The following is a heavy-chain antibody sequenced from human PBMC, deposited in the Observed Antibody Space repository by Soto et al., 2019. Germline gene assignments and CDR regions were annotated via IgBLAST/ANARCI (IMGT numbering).Heavy chain of an antibody. J-gene: IGHJ4*02. D-gene: IGHD2-15*01. CDR2: INPHTGGT. CDR1: GDTFTDSF. CDR3: ARGSVPCSAAHCYSCSDY. V-gene: IGHV1-2*06. Sequence: ASVKVSCKAPGDTFTDSFMHWVRQAPGQGLEWMGRINPHTGGTTYAQKFQGRVTMTKDTSISTAYMELSSLRSDDTAVYYCARGSVPCSAAHCYSCSDYWGKGTLVTGSS.